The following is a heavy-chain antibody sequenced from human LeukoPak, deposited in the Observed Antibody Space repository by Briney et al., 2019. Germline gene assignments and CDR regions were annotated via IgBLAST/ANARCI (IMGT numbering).Heavy chain of an antibody. CDR2: INHSGRT. CDR3: ARDPTTVVTLPYYFDF. CDR1: GGSFFGSH. J-gene: IGHJ4*02. Sequence: SETLSLTCAVSGGSFFGSHWNWIRQSPEKGLERIGAINHSGRTNYNPSLKSRVTISVDTSKSQFFLKLTSVTAADTAVYYCARDPTTVVTLPYYFDFWGQGTLVTVSA. V-gene: IGHV4-34*01. D-gene: IGHD4-23*01.